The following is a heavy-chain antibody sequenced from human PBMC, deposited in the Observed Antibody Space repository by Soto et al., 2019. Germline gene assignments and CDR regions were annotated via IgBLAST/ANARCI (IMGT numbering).Heavy chain of an antibody. CDR1: GYTFTSYA. CDR3: ARAPLCNVAATVCPSGFIDY. J-gene: IGHJ4*02. CDR2: INAGNGNT. V-gene: IGHV1-3*01. Sequence: GASGKVSCKASGYTFTSYAMHWVRQAPGQRLERMGWINAGNGNTKYSQKFQGRVTITRDTSASTAYMELSSLRSEDTAVYYCARAPLCNVAATVCPSGFIDYWGQATLVTVS. D-gene: IGHD1-26*01.